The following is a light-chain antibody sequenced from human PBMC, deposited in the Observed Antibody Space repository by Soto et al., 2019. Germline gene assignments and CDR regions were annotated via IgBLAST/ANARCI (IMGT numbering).Light chain of an antibody. CDR3: ATWDDSLNGFYV. CDR1: TSNIGSNY. CDR2: RNN. Sequence: QSVPTQPPSASGTPGQGVTISCSGSTSNIGSNYVYWYQQLPGTAPKLLIYRNNQRPSGVPDRFSGSKSGTSASLAISGLRSDDEADYFCATWDDSLNGFYVFGTGTKVTV. J-gene: IGLJ1*01. V-gene: IGLV1-47*01.